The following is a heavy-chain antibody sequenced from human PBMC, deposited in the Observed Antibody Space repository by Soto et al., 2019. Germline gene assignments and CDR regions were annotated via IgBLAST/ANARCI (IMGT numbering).Heavy chain of an antibody. CDR1: GASISSGGYS. Sequence: QMQLQESGSGLVKPSQTLSLTCAVSGASISSGGYSWSWIRQPPGKGLEWIGYMYHSVSTYYNPSLKSRVTISVDRSKSQFSLNLNSVTAADTAVYYCAKYGGQNAFAMWGQGTMVTVSS. CDR2: MYHSVST. CDR3: AKYGGQNAFAM. D-gene: IGHD4-17*01. J-gene: IGHJ3*02. V-gene: IGHV4-30-2*01.